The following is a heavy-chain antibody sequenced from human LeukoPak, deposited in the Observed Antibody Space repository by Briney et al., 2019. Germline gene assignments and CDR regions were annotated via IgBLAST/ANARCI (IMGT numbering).Heavy chain of an antibody. V-gene: IGHV4-59*08. J-gene: IGHJ4*02. CDR1: GGSISTYY. CDR2: VYYSGST. Sequence: SGTLSLTCSVSGGSISTYYWSWIRQPPGKGLEWMGYVYYSGSTIYNPSLKSRVTISVDTSKNQFSLKLRSVTAADTAVYYCAGHGKRGYCSGGTCPFDNWGQGTLVTVSS. CDR3: AGHGKRGYCSGGTCPFDN. D-gene: IGHD2-15*01.